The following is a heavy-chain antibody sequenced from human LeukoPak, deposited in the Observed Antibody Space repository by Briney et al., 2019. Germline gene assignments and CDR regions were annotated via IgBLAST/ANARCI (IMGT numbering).Heavy chain of an antibody. J-gene: IGHJ3*02. CDR3: ARGTTPGYSGHGGALDAFDT. CDR2: IYHSTNT. V-gene: IGHV4-30-2*06. CDR1: GGSIINSDLY. D-gene: IGHD5-12*01. Sequence: SETLSLTCTVSGGSIINSDLYWSWIRQSPGKGLEWIGYIYHSTNTYYNPSLKSRVTMSVDSSKNQFSLKLRSVTAADTAMYYCARGTTPGYSGHGGALDAFDTWGQGTMVTVSS.